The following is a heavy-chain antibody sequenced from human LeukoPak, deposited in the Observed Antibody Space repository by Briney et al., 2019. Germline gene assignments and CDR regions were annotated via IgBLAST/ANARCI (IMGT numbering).Heavy chain of an antibody. CDR2: ISYDGSNK. CDR3: ARDFVAQDGYAFDI. D-gene: IGHD2-15*01. Sequence: GRSLRLSCAASGFTFSSYAMHWVRQAPGKGLEWVAVISYDGSNKYYADSVKGRFTISRDNSKNTLYLQMNSLRAEDTAVYYCARDFVAQDGYAFDIWGQGTMVTVSS. V-gene: IGHV3-30-3*01. CDR1: GFTFSSYA. J-gene: IGHJ3*02.